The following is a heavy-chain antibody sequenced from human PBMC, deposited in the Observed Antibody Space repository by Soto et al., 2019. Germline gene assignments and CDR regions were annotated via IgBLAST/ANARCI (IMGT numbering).Heavy chain of an antibody. CDR1: GFTFSSYE. J-gene: IGHJ6*04. Sequence: EVQLVESGGGLVQPGGSLRLSCAASGFTFSSYEMNWVRQAPGKGLEWVSYISSSGSTIYYADSVKGRFTISRDNAKNSLYLQMNSLRAEDTAVYYCARDRVDYYYFGMDVWGEGTTVTVSS. CDR2: ISSSGSTI. CDR3: ARDRVDYYYFGMDV. D-gene: IGHD2-2*01. V-gene: IGHV3-48*03.